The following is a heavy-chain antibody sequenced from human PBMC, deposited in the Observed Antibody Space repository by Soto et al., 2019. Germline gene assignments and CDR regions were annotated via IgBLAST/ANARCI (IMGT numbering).Heavy chain of an antibody. CDR3: AGVGTPGSYYDFWSGYYTAEYYFDY. CDR1: GYTFTSYG. Sequence: ASVKVSCKASGYTFTSYGISWVRQAPGQGLEWMGWISAYNGNTNYAQKLQGRVTMTTDTSTSTAYMELWSLRSDDTAVYYCAGVGTPGSYYDFWSGYYTAEYYFDYWGQGTLVTVSS. CDR2: ISAYNGNT. D-gene: IGHD3-3*01. V-gene: IGHV1-18*01. J-gene: IGHJ4*02.